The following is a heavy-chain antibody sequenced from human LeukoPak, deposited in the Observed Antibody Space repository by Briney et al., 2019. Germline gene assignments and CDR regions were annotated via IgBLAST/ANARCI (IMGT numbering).Heavy chain of an antibody. CDR2: IYYSGST. D-gene: IGHD6-6*01. CDR3: AGFRLAARPSYYYGMDG. J-gene: IGHJ6*01. V-gene: IGHV4-59*01. Sequence: PSETLSLTCTVSGGSISSYYWSWIRQPPGKGLEWIGYIYYSGSTNYNPSLKSRVTISVDTSKKQFSLKLSSVPAADPAGYYCAGFRLAARPSYYYGMDGWGQGAKVT. CDR1: GGSISSYY.